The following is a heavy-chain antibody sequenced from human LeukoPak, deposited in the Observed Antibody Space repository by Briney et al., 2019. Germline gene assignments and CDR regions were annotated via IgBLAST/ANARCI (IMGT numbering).Heavy chain of an antibody. V-gene: IGHV4-39*01. CDR3: ASRRGWALDY. D-gene: IGHD6-19*01. Sequence: SETLSLTCTVSGGSISSSSYYWGWIRQPPGKGLEWIGSIYYSGGTYYNPSLKSRVTISVDTSKNQFSLKLSSVTAADTAVYYCASRRGWALDYWGQGTLVTVSS. J-gene: IGHJ4*02. CDR1: GGSISSSSYY. CDR2: IYYSGGT.